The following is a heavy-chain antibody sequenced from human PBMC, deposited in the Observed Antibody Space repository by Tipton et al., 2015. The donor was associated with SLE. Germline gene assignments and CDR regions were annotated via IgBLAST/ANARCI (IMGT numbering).Heavy chain of an antibody. CDR2: ISAYNGNI. CDR3: VRVNYDFWSGLNY. J-gene: IGHJ4*02. CDR1: GYTFTSYG. V-gene: IGHV1-18*01. D-gene: IGHD3-3*01. Sequence: QLVQSGAEVKKPGASVKVSCKASGYTFTSYGINWVRQAPGQGLEWMGWISAYNGNISYPQNVQGRVTMTTDTSPSTAYMELRSLRSDDTAREYCVRVNYDFWSGLNYGGQGTLVTVSS.